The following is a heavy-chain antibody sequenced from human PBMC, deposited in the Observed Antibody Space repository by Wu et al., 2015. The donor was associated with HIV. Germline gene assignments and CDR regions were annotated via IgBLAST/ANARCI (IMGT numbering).Heavy chain of an antibody. Sequence: VQLVQSGAEVKKPGATVKISCKVSGYTFPDYQIHWVQQAPGKGLEWMGWINPNSGGTNYAQKFQGRVTMTRDTSISTAYMELSRLRSEDTAVYYCVSGDYGSGTYYYYDMDVWGQGTTVTVS. CDR2: INPNSGGT. D-gene: IGHD3-10*01. CDR1: GYTFPDYQ. J-gene: IGHJ6*02. CDR3: VSGDYGSGTYYYYDMDV. V-gene: IGHV1-2*02.